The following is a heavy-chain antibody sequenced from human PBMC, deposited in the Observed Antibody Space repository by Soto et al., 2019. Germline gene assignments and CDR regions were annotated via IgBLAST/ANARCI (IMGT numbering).Heavy chain of an antibody. CDR3: AEYTTQQYYYQYMDV. V-gene: IGHV3-23*01. J-gene: IGHJ6*03. CDR1: GFTFSSYA. D-gene: IGHD6-13*01. CDR2: IIGSGGNT. Sequence: EVQLLESGGGLVQPGGSLRLSCAASGFTFSSYAMSWVRQAPGKGLEWVSSIIGSGGNTYHADSVRGRFTISRDNSNNSLYLQLHRMLTEDTTVYYCAEYTTQQYYYQYMDVWGKGTTVTVSS.